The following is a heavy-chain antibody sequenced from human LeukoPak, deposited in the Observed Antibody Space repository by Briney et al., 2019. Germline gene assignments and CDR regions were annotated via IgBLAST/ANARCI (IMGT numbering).Heavy chain of an antibody. V-gene: IGHV3-48*04. CDR1: GFTFSSYN. J-gene: IGHJ4*02. D-gene: IGHD3-10*01. CDR2: ISSSSNTI. CDR3: ARDLHGVYFDY. Sequence: GGSLRLSCTASGFTFSSYNMNWVRQAPGKGLEWVSYISSSSNTIYYADSVKGRFTISRDNAKNSLYLQVNSLRAEDTAVYYCARDLHGVYFDYWGQGTLVTVSS.